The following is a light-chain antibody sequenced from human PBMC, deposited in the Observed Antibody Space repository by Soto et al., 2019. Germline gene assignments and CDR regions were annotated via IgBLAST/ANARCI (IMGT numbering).Light chain of an antibody. CDR3: SSYTSNSTLYV. CDR2: DVS. J-gene: IGLJ1*01. CDR1: SSDFGGYNY. V-gene: IGLV2-14*03. Sequence: QSVLTQPASVSGSPGQSIALSCTGTSSDFGGYNYVSWYQHHPGKAPKLMIYDVSNRPSGVSNRFSGSKSGNTASLTISGLQAEDEADYYCSSYTSNSTLYVFGTGTKSPS.